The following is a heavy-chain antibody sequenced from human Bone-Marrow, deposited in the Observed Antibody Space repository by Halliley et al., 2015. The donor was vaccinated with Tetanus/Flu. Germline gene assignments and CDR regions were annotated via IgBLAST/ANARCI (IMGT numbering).Heavy chain of an antibody. D-gene: IGHD4-4*01. J-gene: IGHJ4*02. CDR1: GFSFSDYW. CDR2: INHDSTEK. CDR3: ARVASGDDYNLDS. Sequence: SGFSFSDYWMSWVRQAPGKGLEWVAYINHDSTEKYYVESLRGRLTISRDNAKNSLFLQMESLRADDTAVYYCARVASGDDYNLDSWGQGTLVSVSS. V-gene: IGHV3-7*03.